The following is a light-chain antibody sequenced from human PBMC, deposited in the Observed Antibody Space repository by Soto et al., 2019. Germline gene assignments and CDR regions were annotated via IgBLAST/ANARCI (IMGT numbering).Light chain of an antibody. CDR3: QSYDSSLSGSQV. V-gene: IGLV1-40*01. CDR2: GNS. CDR1: SSNIGAGYD. J-gene: IGLJ1*01. Sequence: QSVLTQPPSVSGAPGPRVTISCTGSSSNIGAGYDVHWYQQRPGTAPKLLIYGNSNRPSGVPDRFSGSKSGTSASLAITGLQAEDEADYYCQSYDSSLSGSQVFGTGTKLTVL.